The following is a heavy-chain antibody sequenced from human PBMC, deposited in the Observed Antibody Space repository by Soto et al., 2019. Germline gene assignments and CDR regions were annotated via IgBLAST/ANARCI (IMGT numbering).Heavy chain of an antibody. J-gene: IGHJ4*02. CDR1: GFTFTSYS. D-gene: IGHD1-26*01. V-gene: IGHV3-48*02. CDR2: ITSKSTTI. CDR3: AKAVSGSIRYFDY. Sequence: PGGSLRLSCAASGFTFTSYSMNWVRQAPGQGLEWVSYITSKSTTIKYADSVKGRFTVSRDNAKNSLYLQLNSLRDEDTAVYYCAKAVSGSIRYFDYWGQGTLVTVSS.